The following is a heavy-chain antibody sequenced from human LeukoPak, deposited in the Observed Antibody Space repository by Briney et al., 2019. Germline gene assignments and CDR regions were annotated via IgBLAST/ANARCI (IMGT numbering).Heavy chain of an antibody. D-gene: IGHD2-21*02. CDR2: ISGSGDNT. CDR3: AKDFVVVPGNVNYFDY. Sequence: GGSLRLSCAASGFTFSNYAMSWVRQAPGKGLEWVSAISGSGDNTYYADSVKGRFTVSRDNSKNTLYVQMKSLRAEDTSVYYCAKDFVVVPGNVNYFDYWGQGTLVTVSS. J-gene: IGHJ4*02. CDR1: GFTFSNYA. V-gene: IGHV3-23*01.